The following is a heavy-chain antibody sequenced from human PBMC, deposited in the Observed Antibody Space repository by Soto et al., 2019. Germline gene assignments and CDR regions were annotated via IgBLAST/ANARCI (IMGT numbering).Heavy chain of an antibody. CDR3: ARGGPYNWNYFSGVLDY. CDR1: GFTFSSYA. V-gene: IGHV3-30-3*01. CDR2: ISYDGSNK. J-gene: IGHJ4*02. Sequence: QVQLVESGGGVVQPGRSLRLSCAASGFTFSSYAMHWVRQAPGKGLEWVAVISYDGSNKYYADSVKGRFTISRDNSKNTLYLQMNSLRAEDTAVYYCARGGPYNWNYFSGVLDYWGQGTLVTVSS. D-gene: IGHD1-7*01.